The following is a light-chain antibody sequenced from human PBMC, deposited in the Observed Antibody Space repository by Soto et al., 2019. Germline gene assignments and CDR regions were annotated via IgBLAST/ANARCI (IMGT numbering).Light chain of an antibody. CDR3: VSFTTSRSYV. Sequence: QSALTQPASVSGSPGQSITISCTGTSSDVGAYIFVSWYQQHPGKAPKLMIYDIINRPSGVSNRFSGSKSGNTASLTISGLQAVDEADYYCVSFTTSRSYVFGTGTKLTVL. J-gene: IGLJ1*01. CDR2: DII. V-gene: IGLV2-14*03. CDR1: SSDVGAYIF.